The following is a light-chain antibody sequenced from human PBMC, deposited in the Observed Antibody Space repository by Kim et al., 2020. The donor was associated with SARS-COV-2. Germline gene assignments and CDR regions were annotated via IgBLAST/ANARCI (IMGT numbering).Light chain of an antibody. V-gene: IGKV1-5*01. J-gene: IGKJ1*01. CDR2: DAT. CDR1: QSVGDW. CDR3: QHYDSLSRT. Sequence: ASVGDAGTITCRASQSVGDWLAWYQQKPGKAPKLLMYDATSLERGVPLRFSGGGYGTEFTLTISGLQPDDFATYYCQHYDSLSRTFGQGTKVEIK.